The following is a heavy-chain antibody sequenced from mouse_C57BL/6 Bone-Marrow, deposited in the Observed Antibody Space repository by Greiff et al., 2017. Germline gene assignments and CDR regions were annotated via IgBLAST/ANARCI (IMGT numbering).Heavy chain of an antibody. J-gene: IGHJ2*01. V-gene: IGHV1-54*01. CDR2: INPGSGGT. CDR3: ARRRGNYDY. CDR1: GYAFTNYL. Sequence: QVQLQQSGAELVRPGTSVKVSCKASGYAFTNYLIEWVKQRPGQGLEWIGVINPGSGGTNYNEKFKGKSTLTADKASSTADMQLSSLTSEDSAVYFCARRRGNYDYWGQGTTLTVSS. D-gene: IGHD2-1*01.